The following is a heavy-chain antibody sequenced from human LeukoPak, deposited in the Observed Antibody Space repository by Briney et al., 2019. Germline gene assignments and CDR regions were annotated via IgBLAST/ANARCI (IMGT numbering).Heavy chain of an antibody. CDR1: GYTFTSYG. Sequence: ASVKVSCKASGYTFTSYGISWVRQAPGQGLEWMGWISAYNGNTNYAQKLQGRVTMTTDTSTNTAYMELRSLRSDDTAVYYCAAAHPYYDILTGYYSGVAFDYWGQGTLVTVPS. CDR3: AAAHPYYDILTGYYSGVAFDY. V-gene: IGHV1-18*01. D-gene: IGHD3-9*01. CDR2: ISAYNGNT. J-gene: IGHJ4*02.